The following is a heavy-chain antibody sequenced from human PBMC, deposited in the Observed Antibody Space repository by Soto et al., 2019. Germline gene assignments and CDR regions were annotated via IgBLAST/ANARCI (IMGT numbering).Heavy chain of an antibody. CDR3: AHRPTSAYYDFWSGYSWFDP. Sequence: SGPTLVNPTQTLTLTCTFSGFSVRTTGVAVGWIRQPPGKALEWLALIYWDDDKRYSPSLKSRLTITKDTSKNQVVLTMTNMDPVDTATYYCAHRPTSAYYDFWSGYSWFDPWGQGTLVTVSS. D-gene: IGHD3-3*01. CDR2: IYWDDDK. J-gene: IGHJ5*02. V-gene: IGHV2-5*02. CDR1: GFSVRTTGVA.